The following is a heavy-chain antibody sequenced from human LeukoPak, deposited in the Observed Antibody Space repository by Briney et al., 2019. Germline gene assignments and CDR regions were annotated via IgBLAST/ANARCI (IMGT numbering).Heavy chain of an antibody. D-gene: IGHD6-13*01. J-gene: IGHJ6*03. CDR1: GGSISSGGYS. CDR2: IYYSGST. CDR3: ARADYSSTWSHDYYYMDV. Sequence: SQTLSLTCAVSGGSISSGGYSWSWIRQPPGKGLEWIGYIYYSGSTYYNPSLKSRVTISVDTSKNQFSLKLSSVTAADTAVYYCARADYSSTWSHDYYYMDVWGKGTTVTVSS. V-gene: IGHV4-30-4*07.